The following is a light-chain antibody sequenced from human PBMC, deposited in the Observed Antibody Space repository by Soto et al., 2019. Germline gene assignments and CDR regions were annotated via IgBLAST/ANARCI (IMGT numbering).Light chain of an antibody. Sequence: QSVLTQSPSASASLGASVKLTCTLSSGHSSYAIAWHQQQPEKGPRYLMKLNSDGSHSKGDGIPDRFSGSSSGAERYLTISSLQSEDEAHYYCQTWGTGIHVVFGGGTKVTVL. V-gene: IGLV4-69*01. J-gene: IGLJ2*01. CDR1: SGHSSYA. CDR3: QTWGTGIHVV. CDR2: LNSDGSH.